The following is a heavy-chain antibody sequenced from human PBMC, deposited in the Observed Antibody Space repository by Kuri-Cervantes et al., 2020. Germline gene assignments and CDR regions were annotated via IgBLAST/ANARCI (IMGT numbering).Heavy chain of an antibody. CDR3: ARAESTGMDV. J-gene: IGHJ6*02. V-gene: IGHV4-4*07. CDR1: GGSISSYY. CDR2: IYYSGST. Sequence: ESLKISCTVSGGSISSYYWSWIRQPAGKGLEWIGRIYYSGSTNYNPSLKSRVTISVDTSKNQFSLKLSSVTAADTAVYYCARAESTGMDVWGQGTTVTVSS.